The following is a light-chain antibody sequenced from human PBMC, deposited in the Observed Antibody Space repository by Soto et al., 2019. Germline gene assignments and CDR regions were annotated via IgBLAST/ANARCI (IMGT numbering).Light chain of an antibody. CDR3: QQYGSSPRWT. V-gene: IGKV3-20*01. J-gene: IGKJ2*02. CDR1: RSVTSNF. CDR2: GAS. Sequence: NELTQSPGTLSLSPGERATLSCRASRSVTSNFVAWYQQKPGQAPRLLVYGASTRAIDIPERFSGSGSGTDFSLTINRLGPEDFAVYFCQQYGSSPRWTFGQGTKVDIK.